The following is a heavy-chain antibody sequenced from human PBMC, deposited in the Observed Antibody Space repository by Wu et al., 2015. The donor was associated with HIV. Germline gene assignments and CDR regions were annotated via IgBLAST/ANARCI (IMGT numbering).Heavy chain of an antibody. CDR3: ALRGERGVVVPGATYYYYYMDV. CDR1: GGTFNSYV. D-gene: IGHD2-2*01. V-gene: IGHV1-69*12. CDR2: IIPIFGTA. J-gene: IGHJ6*03. Sequence: QVQLVQSGAEVKKPGSSMKVSCKASGGTFNSYVISWVRQAPGQGLEWMGGIIPIFGTANFAQKFQGRLTIAADESTSTVYMELSSLRSEDTAVYYCALRGERGVVVPGATYYYYYMDVWAKGPRSPSP.